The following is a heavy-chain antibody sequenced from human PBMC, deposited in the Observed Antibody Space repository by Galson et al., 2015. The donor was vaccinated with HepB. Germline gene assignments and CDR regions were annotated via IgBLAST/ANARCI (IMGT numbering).Heavy chain of an antibody. D-gene: IGHD4-17*01. CDR3: ARGTTVSVDY. CDR1: GGSISSYY. J-gene: IGHJ4*02. V-gene: IGHV4-59*01. CDR2: IYYSGST. Sequence: ETLSLTCTVSGGSISSYYWSWIRQPPGKGLEWIGYIYYSGSTNYNPSLKSRVTISVDTSKNQFSLKLSSVTAADTAVYYCARGTTVSVDYWGQGTLVTVSS.